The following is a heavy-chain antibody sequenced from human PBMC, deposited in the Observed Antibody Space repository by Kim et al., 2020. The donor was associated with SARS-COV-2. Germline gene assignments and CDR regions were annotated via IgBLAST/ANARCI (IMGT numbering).Heavy chain of an antibody. J-gene: IGHJ4*02. CDR2: INGGRT. Sequence: GGSLRLSCAASGFTFNTYAMSWLRQAPGKGLEWVSAINGGRTYYADSVKGRFTIPSDSSKNTVYLQMNSLRAGDTAIYYCPREALGHSYSAYWGQGTLVT. D-gene: IGHD5-18*01. CDR3: PREALGHSYSAY. V-gene: IGHV3-23*01. CDR1: GFTFNTYA.